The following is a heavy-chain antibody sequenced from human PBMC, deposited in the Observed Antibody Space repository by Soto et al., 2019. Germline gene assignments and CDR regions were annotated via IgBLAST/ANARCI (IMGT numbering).Heavy chain of an antibody. CDR3: AKALRFTFTTGYYMDV. Sequence: EVQLLESGGGLVQPGGSLRLSCAASGFTVSSYDMSWVRQAPGEGLEWVSVISGSGSTYSADSVKGRFTISRDSSKNTVYLQMNSLRAEDTAVYYCAKALRFTFTTGYYMDVWGRGTTVTVSS. V-gene: IGHV3-23*01. CDR2: ISGSGST. CDR1: GFTVSSYD. D-gene: IGHD3-16*01. J-gene: IGHJ6*03.